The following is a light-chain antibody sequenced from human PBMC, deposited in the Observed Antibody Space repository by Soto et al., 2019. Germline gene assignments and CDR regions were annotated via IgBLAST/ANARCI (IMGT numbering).Light chain of an antibody. CDR2: AAS. J-gene: IGKJ5*01. CDR1: QTISSY. CDR3: QQSYDTPIT. V-gene: IGKV1-39*01. Sequence: QMTQSPPSLSASVGDRVTITCRASQTISSYLNWYQQKPGRAPKLLTYAASTLQAGVPSRFSGSGSGTAFTLTINNLQPEDFATYYCQQSYDTPITFGQGTRLEI.